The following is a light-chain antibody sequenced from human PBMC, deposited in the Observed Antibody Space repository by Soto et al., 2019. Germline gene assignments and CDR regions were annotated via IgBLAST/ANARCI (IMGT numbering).Light chain of an antibody. CDR3: QQYNSYSSWT. CDR1: QSLNSL. V-gene: IGKV1-5*01. J-gene: IGKJ1*01. Sequence: DIQMTQSTSTLSASVRDRVNITCRASQSLNSLLAWYQQKPGRAPKLLIYDASTLESGVPSRFSGSGSGTEFTLTISSLQTDDFATYYCQQYNSYSSWTFGQGTKVDIK. CDR2: DAS.